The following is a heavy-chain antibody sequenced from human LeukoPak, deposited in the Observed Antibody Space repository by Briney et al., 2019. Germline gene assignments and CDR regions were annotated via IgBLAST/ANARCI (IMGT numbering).Heavy chain of an antibody. CDR1: GFTFSSYA. Sequence: PGRSLRLSCAASGFTFSSYATHWVCQAPRKGLEWVSVIWYDGSNKYYADSVKGRFTSSRDNSKNTLYLQMNTLRAEDTAVYYCARDPGGVVYFDYWGQGTLVTVSS. V-gene: IGHV3-33*01. CDR3: ARDPGGVVYFDY. CDR2: IWYDGSNK. J-gene: IGHJ4*02. D-gene: IGHD2-8*01.